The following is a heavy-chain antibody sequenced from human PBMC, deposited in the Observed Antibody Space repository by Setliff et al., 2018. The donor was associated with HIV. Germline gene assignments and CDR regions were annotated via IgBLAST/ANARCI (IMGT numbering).Heavy chain of an antibody. CDR3: ARHRDPPGTRWIFYYYYMDL. CDR1: GASISDSISY. J-gene: IGHJ6*03. V-gene: IGHV4-39*01. CDR2: IYSSGST. Sequence: SETLSLTCTVYGASISDSISYWGWLRQPPGKRLEWLGSIYSSGSTSYNPSLSSRLTISVDTSKSHVSLRLSSVTAAETGVYCCARHRDPPGTRWIFYYYYMDLWGEGTTVTVSS. D-gene: IGHD5-12*01.